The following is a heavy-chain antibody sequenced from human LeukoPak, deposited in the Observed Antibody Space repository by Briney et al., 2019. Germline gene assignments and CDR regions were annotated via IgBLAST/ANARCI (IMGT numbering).Heavy chain of an antibody. CDR1: GFTVSSDY. D-gene: IGHD2-15*01. CDR2: ISSAGST. CDR3: ARDGFSGGYPYHALPG. J-gene: IGHJ3*01. Sequence: PGGSLTPSSPPSGFTVSSDYMTWVRQAPGKGLEWVSLISSAGSTYYADSVKGRFTISRYNSKNTLYLQMNSLRAEDTAVYYCARDGFSGGYPYHALPGWGKATMVTVSS. V-gene: IGHV3-66*01.